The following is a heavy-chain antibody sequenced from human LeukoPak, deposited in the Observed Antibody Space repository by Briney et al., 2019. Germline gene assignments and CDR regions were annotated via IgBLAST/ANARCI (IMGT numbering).Heavy chain of an antibody. CDR1: GFTFSSYW. CDR3: ARSPVRGVHPFDY. Sequence: GGSLRLSCAASGFTFSSYWMSWVRQAPGKGLEWVANIKQDGSEKYYVDSVKGRFIISRDNAKNSLYLQMNSLRAEDTAVYYCARSPVRGVHPFDYWGQGTLVTVSS. CDR2: IKQDGSEK. J-gene: IGHJ4*02. V-gene: IGHV3-7*01. D-gene: IGHD3-10*01.